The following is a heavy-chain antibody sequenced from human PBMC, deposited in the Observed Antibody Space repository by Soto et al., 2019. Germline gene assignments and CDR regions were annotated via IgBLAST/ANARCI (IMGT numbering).Heavy chain of an antibody. J-gene: IGHJ4*02. CDR3: ARAIETAMDPCDY. CDR2: ISDDGSIR. D-gene: IGHD5-18*01. Sequence: GGSLRLSCAASGFSFTTYAMHWVRQAPGKGLEWVAVISDDGSIRYYADSVKGRFTISRDNSKNTFYLQMNSLRGDDTALYYCARAIETAMDPCDYWGQGALVTVSS. V-gene: IGHV3-30-3*01. CDR1: GFSFTTYA.